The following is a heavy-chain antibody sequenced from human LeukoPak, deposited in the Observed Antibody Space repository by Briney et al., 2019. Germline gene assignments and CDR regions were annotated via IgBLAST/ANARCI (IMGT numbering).Heavy chain of an antibody. V-gene: IGHV4-31*03. J-gene: IGHJ4*02. Sequence: SQTLSLTCTVSGGSISSGGYYWSWIRQHPGKGLEWIGYIDYSGNTYYNPSLKGRVTISVDTSKNQFSLKLSSVTAADTAVYYCASQSIAARGTGGYWGQGTLVTVSS. CDR2: IDYSGNT. D-gene: IGHD6-6*01. CDR1: GGSISSGGYY. CDR3: ASQSIAARGTGGY.